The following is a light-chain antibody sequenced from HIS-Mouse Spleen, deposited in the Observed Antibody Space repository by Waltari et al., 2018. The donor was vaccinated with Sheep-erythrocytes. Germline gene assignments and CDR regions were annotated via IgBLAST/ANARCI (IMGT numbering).Light chain of an antibody. V-gene: IGKV1D-13*01. CDR3: QQFNNYPRT. CDR1: QGISSA. Sequence: AIQLTQSPSSLSASVGDRVTITCRASQGISSALAWYQQKPGKARKLLIYDASSLESGVPSRFSGSGSGTDFTLTISSLQPEDFATYYCQQFNNYPRTFGQGTKVEIK. CDR2: DAS. J-gene: IGKJ1*01.